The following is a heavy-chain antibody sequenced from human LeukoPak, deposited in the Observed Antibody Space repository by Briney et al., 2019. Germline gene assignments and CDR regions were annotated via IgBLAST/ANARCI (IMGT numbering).Heavy chain of an antibody. CDR2: ICYSGST. Sequence: SETLSLTCTVSGGSISSYYWSWIRQPPGKGLEWIGYICYSGSTNYNPSLKSRVTISVDTSKNQFFLNLRSVTAADTAVYYCARAYSIAAVFDFWGQGTLVTVSS. CDR1: GGSISSYY. V-gene: IGHV4-59*01. J-gene: IGHJ4*02. D-gene: IGHD6-13*01. CDR3: ARAYSIAAVFDF.